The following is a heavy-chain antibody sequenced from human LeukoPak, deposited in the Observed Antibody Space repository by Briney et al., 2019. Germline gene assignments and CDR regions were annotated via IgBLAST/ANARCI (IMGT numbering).Heavy chain of an antibody. J-gene: IGHJ3*02. CDR1: GFNFSSYE. V-gene: IGHV3-48*03. CDR2: IISSGSTI. CDR3: ARTAYGSLRGAFLI. Sequence: GGSLRLSCAASGFNFSSYEMNWVRQAPGKGLEVVSYIISSGSTIYYADSVNGRFTISRDNAKHSLYPQMHRLRAEDTAVYYCARTAYGSLRGAFLIWGKGTMVTVSS. D-gene: IGHD6-13*01.